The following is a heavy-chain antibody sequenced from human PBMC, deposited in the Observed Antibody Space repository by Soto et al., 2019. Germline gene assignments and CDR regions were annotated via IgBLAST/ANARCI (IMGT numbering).Heavy chain of an antibody. Sequence: EVQLVESVGGLVQPGGSLRLSCAASGFTFSSYSMNWVRQAPGKGLEWVSYISSSSSTIYYADSVKGRFTISRDNAKNSLYLQMNSLRDEDTAVYYCARDSYYYDSSGYEQHWYFDLWCRGTLVTVSS. CDR2: ISSSSSTI. D-gene: IGHD3-22*01. V-gene: IGHV3-48*02. J-gene: IGHJ2*01. CDR3: ARDSYYYDSSGYEQHWYFDL. CDR1: GFTFSSYS.